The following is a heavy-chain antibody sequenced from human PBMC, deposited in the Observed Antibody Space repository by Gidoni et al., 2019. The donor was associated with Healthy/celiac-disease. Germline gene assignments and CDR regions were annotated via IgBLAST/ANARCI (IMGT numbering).Heavy chain of an antibody. J-gene: IGHJ6*03. CDR2: INAGNGNT. Sequence: QVQLVQSGAEVKKPGASVKVSCKASGYTFTSYAMHWVRQAPGQRLEWMGWINAGNGNTKYSQKFQGRVTITRDTSASTAYMELSSLRSEDTAVYYCARAQIQLWSGNYYMDVWGKGTTVTVSS. D-gene: IGHD5-18*01. CDR3: ARAQIQLWSGNYYMDV. V-gene: IGHV1-3*01. CDR1: GYTFTSYA.